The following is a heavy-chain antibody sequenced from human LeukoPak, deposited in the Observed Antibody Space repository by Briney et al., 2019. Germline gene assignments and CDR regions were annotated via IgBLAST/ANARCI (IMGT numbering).Heavy chain of an antibody. J-gene: IGHJ4*02. Sequence: SETLSLTCIVSGGSISSSSYYWGWIRQPPGKGLEWIGSIYYSGSTYYNPSLKSRVTISVDTSKNQFSLKLSSVTAADTAVYYCARDGYGGNPSDYWGQGTLVTVSS. CDR1: GGSISSSSYY. D-gene: IGHD4-23*01. CDR3: ARDGYGGNPSDY. V-gene: IGHV4-39*07. CDR2: IYYSGST.